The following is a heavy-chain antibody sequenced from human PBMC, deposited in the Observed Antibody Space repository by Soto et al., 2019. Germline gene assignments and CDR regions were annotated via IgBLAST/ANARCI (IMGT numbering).Heavy chain of an antibody. CDR2: IIPLFGTA. Sequence: GASVKVSCKASGGTFSKYTIDWVRQAPGEGLEWMGVIIPLFGTANYAQKFQGRVTITADEVTSTAYMELRSLRSEDTALYYCARQFDYDTSGYYYAYWGQGTLVTVS. D-gene: IGHD3-22*01. CDR1: GGTFSKYT. J-gene: IGHJ4*02. CDR3: ARQFDYDTSGYYYAY. V-gene: IGHV1-69*13.